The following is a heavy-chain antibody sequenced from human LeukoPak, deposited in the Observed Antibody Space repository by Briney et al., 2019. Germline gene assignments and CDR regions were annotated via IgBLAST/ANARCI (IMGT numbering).Heavy chain of an antibody. CDR3: ARDRGDGVFDI. V-gene: IGHV4-59*11. CDR1: GGSIGGPY. J-gene: IGHJ3*02. D-gene: IGHD4-17*01. Sequence: SETLSLTCAVSGGSIGGPYWGWIRQPPGKGVEWIGYIYYSGTTNCNPSLKSRVTMSLDASKNQFSLNLSSVTAADTAVYYCARDRGDGVFDIWGQGTMVTVSS. CDR2: IYYSGTT.